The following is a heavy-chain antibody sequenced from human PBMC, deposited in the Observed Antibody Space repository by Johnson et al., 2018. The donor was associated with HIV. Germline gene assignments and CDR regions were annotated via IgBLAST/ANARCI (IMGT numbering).Heavy chain of an antibody. CDR1: GFTFSNYD. D-gene: IGHD3-9*01. CDR3: AKDRPPGLTGYYDAFDI. CDR2: IRYDGSSK. J-gene: IGHJ3*02. Sequence: QLVESGGGVVQPGGSLRLSCAASGFTFSNYDMHWVRQAPGKGLEWVSFIRYDGSSKYFADSVKGRFTISRDNSKNTLYLQMNGLRAEDTAVYYCAKDRPPGLTGYYDAFDIWGQGTMVTVSS. V-gene: IGHV3-30*02.